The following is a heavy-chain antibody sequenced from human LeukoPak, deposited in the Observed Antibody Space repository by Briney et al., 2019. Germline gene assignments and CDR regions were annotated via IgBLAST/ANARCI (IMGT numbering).Heavy chain of an antibody. J-gene: IGHJ4*02. CDR1: GGSISSYY. CDR2: IYYSGST. D-gene: IGHD2-15*01. V-gene: IGHV4-59*01. CDR3: ATEDCSGDGCYSFDY. Sequence: PSETLSLTCTVSGGSISSYYWSWIRQPPGKGLECIGYIYYSGSTNYNPSLKSRVSISVDTSKNQFSLKLSSVTAADTAVYYCATEDCSGDGCYSFDYWGQGNLVTVFS.